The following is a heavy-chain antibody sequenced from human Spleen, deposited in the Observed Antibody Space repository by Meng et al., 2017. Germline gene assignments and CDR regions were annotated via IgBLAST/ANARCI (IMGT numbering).Heavy chain of an antibody. CDR2: IWYDGSNT. J-gene: IGHJ4*02. CDR1: GFTFSSYA. Sequence: GESLKISCAASGFTFSSYAMHWVRQAPGKGLEWVAVIWYDGSNTYYADSLKGRFTISRDNAKDTLYLQMNSLRAEDTAVYYCARVVRYFDPYYFDYWGQGTLVTVSS. CDR3: ARVVRYFDPYYFDY. D-gene: IGHD3-9*01. V-gene: IGHV3-33*08.